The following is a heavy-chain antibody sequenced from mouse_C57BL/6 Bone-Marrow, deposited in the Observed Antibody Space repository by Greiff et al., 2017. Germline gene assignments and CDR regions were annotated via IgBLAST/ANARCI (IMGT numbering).Heavy chain of an antibody. J-gene: IGHJ4*01. D-gene: IGHD1-1*01. CDR1: GYTFTSYG. V-gene: IGHV1-81*01. Sequence: VQLQQSGAELARPGASVKLSCKASGYTFTSYGISWVKQRTGQGLEWIGEIYPRSGNTYYNEKFKGKATLTAEKSSSTAYMELRSLTSEDSAVYFCASITTVVEDYAMDYWGQGTSVTVSS. CDR3: ASITTVVEDYAMDY. CDR2: IYPRSGNT.